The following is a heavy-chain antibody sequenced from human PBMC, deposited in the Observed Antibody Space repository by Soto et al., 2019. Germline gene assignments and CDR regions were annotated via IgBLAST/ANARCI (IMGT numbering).Heavy chain of an antibody. CDR2: IHPTGTA. CDR3: ARGPDRAKVGY. Sequence: PSETLSLTCAVYGGSFSNYYWNWVRQPPGKGLEWIGEIHPTGTAAYNPSLESRVTMSVDTSKNQFSLKLSSVTAADTAVYYCARGPDRAKVGYWGQGTLVTAPQ. CDR1: GGSFSNYY. J-gene: IGHJ4*02. V-gene: IGHV4-34*01. D-gene: IGHD5-18*01.